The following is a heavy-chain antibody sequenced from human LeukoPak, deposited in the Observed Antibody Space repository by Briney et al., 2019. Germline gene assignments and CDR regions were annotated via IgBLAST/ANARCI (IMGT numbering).Heavy chain of an antibody. CDR1: GYTLTELS. J-gene: IGHJ6*03. CDR2: FDPEDGET. V-gene: IGHV1-24*01. Sequence: ASVKVSCKVSGYTLTELSMHWVRQAPGKGLEWMGGFDPEDGETIYAQKFQGRVTMTEDTSTDTAYMELSSLRSEDTAVYYCAKGGLAGSHYYYYYYMDVWGKGTTVTVSS. CDR3: AKGGLAGSHYYYYYYMDV. D-gene: IGHD3-10*01.